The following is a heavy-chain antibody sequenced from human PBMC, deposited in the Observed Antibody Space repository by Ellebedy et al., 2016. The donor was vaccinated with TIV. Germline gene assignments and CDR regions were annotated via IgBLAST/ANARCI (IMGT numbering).Heavy chain of an antibody. CDR2: IYSGGST. V-gene: IGHV3-53*01. CDR3: ARDIPQGDDAFDI. D-gene: IGHD2-21*01. CDR1: GFTVSSNY. Sequence: GESLKISCAASGFTVSSNYMSWVRQAPGKGLEWVSVIYSGGSTKYADSVKGRFTISRDNSKNTVYLQMNSLRADDTAVYYCARDIPQGDDAFDIWGQGTVVTVSS. J-gene: IGHJ3*02.